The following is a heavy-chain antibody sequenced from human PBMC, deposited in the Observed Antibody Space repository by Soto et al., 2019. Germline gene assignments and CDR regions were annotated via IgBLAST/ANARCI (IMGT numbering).Heavy chain of an antibody. CDR1: GYTFTGYY. J-gene: IGHJ4*02. CDR3: ARGVPITFLTIFAPSPPDY. V-gene: IGHV1-2*02. CDR2: INPNSGGT. Sequence: QVQLVQSGAEVKKPGASVKVSCKASGYTFTGYYMHWVRQAPGQGLEWMGWINPNSGGTNYAQKFQGRVTMTRDTSISTAYRELSRLRSDDTAVYYWARGVPITFLTIFAPSPPDYWGQGTLVTVSS. D-gene: IGHD3-3*01.